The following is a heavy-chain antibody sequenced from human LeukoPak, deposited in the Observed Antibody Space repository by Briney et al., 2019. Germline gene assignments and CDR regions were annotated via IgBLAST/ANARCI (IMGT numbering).Heavy chain of an antibody. V-gene: IGHV4-39*07. J-gene: IGHJ5*02. Sequence: SETLSLTCTVSGGSISSSSYYWGWIRQPPGEGLEWIGTIYYSGSTNYNPSLKSRVTISVDTSKNQFSLKLSSVTAADTAVYYCAREFGVVVVAATYNWFDPWGQGTLVTVSS. CDR3: AREFGVVVVAATYNWFDP. CDR1: GGSISSSSYY. D-gene: IGHD2-15*01. CDR2: IYYSGST.